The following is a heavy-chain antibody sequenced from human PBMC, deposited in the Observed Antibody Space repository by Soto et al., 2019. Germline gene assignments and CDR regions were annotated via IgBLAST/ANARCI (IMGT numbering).Heavy chain of an antibody. CDR3: ARDGFLGYCSSTSCSHYYYYGMDV. CDR2: ISAYNGNT. J-gene: IGHJ6*02. D-gene: IGHD2-2*01. CDR1: GYTFTSYG. V-gene: IGHV1-18*04. Sequence: ASVKVSCKASGYTFTSYGISWVRQAPGQGLEWMGWISAYNGNTNYAQKLLGRVTMTTDTSTSTAYMELRSLRSDDTAVYYCARDGFLGYCSSTSCSHYYYYGMDVWGQGTTVTVSS.